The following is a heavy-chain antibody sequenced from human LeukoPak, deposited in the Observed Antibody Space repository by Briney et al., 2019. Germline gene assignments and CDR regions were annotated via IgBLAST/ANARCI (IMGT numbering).Heavy chain of an antibody. J-gene: IGHJ4*02. D-gene: IGHD5-18*01. CDR2: IYYSGST. V-gene: IGHV4-39*02. CDR3: ARDLGEIVATIGYSYGYFDY. CDR1: GGSMTNSTYY. Sequence: PSETLSLTCTVSGGSMTNSTYYWGWIRQPPGKGLEWIGSIYYSGSTYYNPSFKSRITISVDTSKNQFSLKLSSVTAADTAVYYCARDLGEIVATIGYSYGYFDYWGQGTLVTVSS.